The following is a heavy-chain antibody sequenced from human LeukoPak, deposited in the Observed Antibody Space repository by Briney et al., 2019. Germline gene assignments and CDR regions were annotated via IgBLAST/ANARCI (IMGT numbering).Heavy chain of an antibody. V-gene: IGHV3-23*01. J-gene: IGHJ6*03. CDR3: TKELHVAVAVADYYYFYMDV. CDR2: INGGGNTT. CDR1: GFAFSSFA. D-gene: IGHD6-19*01. Sequence: GGSLILSCAASGFAFSSFAMGWVRQSPGKGLEWLSTINGGGNTTFYADSVQGRFTISRDNSKNTLYLHMDSLRPDDTAIYYCTKELHVAVAVADYYYFYMDVWGRGTAVTVSS.